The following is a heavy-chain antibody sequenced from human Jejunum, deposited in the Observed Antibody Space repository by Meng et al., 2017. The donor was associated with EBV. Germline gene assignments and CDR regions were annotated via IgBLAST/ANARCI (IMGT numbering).Heavy chain of an antibody. Sequence: DVQFVDCGGDLVQLWGPLRLSCAASVFTFSSFAMRWVRQSPGKGLEWGSAISASGGSTYYADSVKGRFTISRDDSRDTLHLLMNSLRTEDTALYYCTTNPSQWDHWGQGTLVTVSS. CDR2: ISASGGST. D-gene: IGHD6-19*01. J-gene: IGHJ4*02. CDR1: VFTFSSFA. CDR3: TTNPSQWDH. V-gene: IGHV3-23*04.